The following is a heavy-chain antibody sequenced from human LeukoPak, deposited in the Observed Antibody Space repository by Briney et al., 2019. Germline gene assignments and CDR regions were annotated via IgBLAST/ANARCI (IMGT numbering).Heavy chain of an antibody. D-gene: IGHD5-24*01. CDR1: GFTFSSYS. CDR2: ISSSSSTI. CDR3: ARDKEIATITRVFDY. V-gene: IGHV3-48*04. Sequence: GGSLRLSCVASGFTFSSYSMNWVRQAPGKGLEWVSYISSSSSTIYYADSVKGRFTISRDNAKNSLYLQMNSLRAEDTAVYCCARDKEIATITRVFDYWGQGTLVTVSS. J-gene: IGHJ4*02.